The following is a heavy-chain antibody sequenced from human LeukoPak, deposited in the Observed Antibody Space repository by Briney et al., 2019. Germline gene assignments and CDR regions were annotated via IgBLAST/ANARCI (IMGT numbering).Heavy chain of an antibody. Sequence: GASVKVSCKASGYTFTTYGISWVRQAPGQGPEWMGWISAYNGNTNYAQKLQGRVTMTTDTSTSTAYMELRSLRSDDTAVYYCARDPKPWNYYDSSGYYHDAFDIWGQGTMVTVSS. CDR3: ARDPKPWNYYDSSGYYHDAFDI. CDR2: ISAYNGNT. J-gene: IGHJ3*02. D-gene: IGHD3-22*01. V-gene: IGHV1-18*01. CDR1: GYTFTTYG.